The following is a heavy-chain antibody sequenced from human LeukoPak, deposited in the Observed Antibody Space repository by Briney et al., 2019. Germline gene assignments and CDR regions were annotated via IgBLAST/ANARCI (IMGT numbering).Heavy chain of an antibody. CDR1: GYTSTSYG. J-gene: IGHJ5*02. CDR2: ISAYNGNT. D-gene: IGHD2-21*02. V-gene: IGHV1-18*01. Sequence: ASVKVSCKASGYTSTSYGISWVRQAPGQGLEWMGWISAYNGNTNYAQKLQGRVTMTTDTSTSTAYMELRSLRSDDTAVYYCAREGCGGDCYSYNWFDPWGQGTLVTVSS. CDR3: AREGCGGDCYSYNWFDP.